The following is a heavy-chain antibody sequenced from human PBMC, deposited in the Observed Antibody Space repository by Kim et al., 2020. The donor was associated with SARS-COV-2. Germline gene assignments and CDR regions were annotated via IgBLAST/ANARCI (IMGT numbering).Heavy chain of an antibody. CDR1: GFRFSDYG. Sequence: GGSLRLSCTASGFRFSDYGMNWVRQAPGKGLEWVANIKQDGGEKNYVDSVKGRLTISRDNAKNSLYLQMNSLRVEDTAVYFCAGGRSWLSDYWGQVTLVTVS. V-gene: IGHV3-7*05. D-gene: IGHD2-15*01. CDR3: AGGRSWLSDY. J-gene: IGHJ4*02. CDR2: IKQDGGEK.